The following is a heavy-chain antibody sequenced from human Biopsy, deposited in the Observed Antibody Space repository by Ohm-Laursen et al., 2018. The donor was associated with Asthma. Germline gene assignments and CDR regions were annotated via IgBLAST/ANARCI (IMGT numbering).Heavy chain of an antibody. V-gene: IGHV3-30*03. D-gene: IGHD3-3*01. Sequence: SLRLSCSASGFTFSSYGMHWVRQAPGKGLEWVAVISYDGSNKYYADSVKGRFTISRDNSKNTLYLQMNSLRAEDTAVYYCASQSSGSDFWSGYYYFDYWGQGTLVTVPS. CDR3: ASQSSGSDFWSGYYYFDY. CDR2: ISYDGSNK. CDR1: GFTFSSYG. J-gene: IGHJ4*02.